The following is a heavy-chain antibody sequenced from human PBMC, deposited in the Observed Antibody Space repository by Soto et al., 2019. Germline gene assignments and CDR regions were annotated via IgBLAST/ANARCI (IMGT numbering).Heavy chain of an antibody. D-gene: IGHD2-15*01. J-gene: IGHJ4*02. V-gene: IGHV4-59*01. CDR3: ARGKTPGFN. Sequence: SETLCLTCTVSGGSISTYYWSWIRQPPGKGLEWIGNIYYSGSTNYNPSLKSRVTISVDTSRNQFSLKLSSVTAADTAVYYCARGKTPGFNWGQGTLVTVSS. CDR1: GGSISTYY. CDR2: IYYSGST.